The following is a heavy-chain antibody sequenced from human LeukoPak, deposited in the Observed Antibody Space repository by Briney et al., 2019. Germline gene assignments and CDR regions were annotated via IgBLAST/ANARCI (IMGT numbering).Heavy chain of an antibody. Sequence: ASVKVSCKASGYTFTSYYMHWVRQAPGQGLEWMGWINPNSGGTNYAQKFQGWVTMTRDTSISTAYMELSRLRSDGTAVYYCARDLVPNGYCSGGSCPAAFDIWGQGTMVTVSS. CDR3: ARDLVPNGYCSGGSCPAAFDI. CDR2: INPNSGGT. D-gene: IGHD2-15*01. CDR1: GYTFTSYY. V-gene: IGHV1-2*04. J-gene: IGHJ3*02.